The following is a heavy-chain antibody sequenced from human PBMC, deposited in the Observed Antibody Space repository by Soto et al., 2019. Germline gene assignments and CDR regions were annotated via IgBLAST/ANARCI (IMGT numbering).Heavy chain of an antibody. CDR3: ARGLDQPPVGLYFDT. CDR1: GGTFNSYL. D-gene: IGHD2-2*01. Sequence: QVQLVQSGAEVKNPGSSGKVSCKTSGGTFNSYLIDWVRQAPGQGLEWMGGIIPAFGTAKYAQKFQGRVTITADKYTTTAYLELRTLTSEDTDVYYCARGLDQPPVGLYFDTWGQGTLVTVSS. CDR2: IIPAFGTA. J-gene: IGHJ4*02. V-gene: IGHV1-69*06.